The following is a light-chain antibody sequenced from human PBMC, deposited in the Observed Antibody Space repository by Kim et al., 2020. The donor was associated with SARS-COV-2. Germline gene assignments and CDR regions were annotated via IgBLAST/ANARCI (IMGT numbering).Light chain of an antibody. J-gene: IGLJ3*02. Sequence: SYELTQPPSVSVAPGKTARLTCGGNNIGTESVHWYQQKPGQAPALVIYYDSDRPSGIPERFSGSNSGNTATLTISRVEAGDEADYYCQAWDSSSAHRVFG. CDR1: NIGTES. CDR2: YDS. V-gene: IGLV3-21*04. CDR3: QAWDSSSAHRV.